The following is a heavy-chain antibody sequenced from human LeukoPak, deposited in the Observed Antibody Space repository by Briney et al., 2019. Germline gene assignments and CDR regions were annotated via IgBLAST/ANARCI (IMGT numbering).Heavy chain of an antibody. CDR1: GFTFRDYY. J-gene: IGHJ6*02. V-gene: IGHV3-11*01. CDR3: ARGRPGYYYGMDV. CDR2: ISSSGSTI. Sequence: GGTLRLSCAVSGFTFRDYYMSWIRQAPGKGLEWVSYISSSGSTIYYADSVKGRFTISRDNAKNSLYLQMNTLRAEDTAVYYCARGRPGYYYGMDVWGQGTTVTVSS.